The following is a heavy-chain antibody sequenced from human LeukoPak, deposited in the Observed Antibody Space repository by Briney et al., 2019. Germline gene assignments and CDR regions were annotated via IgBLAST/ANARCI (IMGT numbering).Heavy chain of an antibody. CDR1: GFTFSSYS. Sequence: GGSLRLSCAASGFTFSSYSMNWVRQAPGKGLEWVSSISSSSNYIYYADSVKGRFTISRDNAKNTLYLQMNSLRAEDTAVYYCARVGLYYDSSGYYSYWGQGTLVTVSS. V-gene: IGHV3-21*06. CDR3: ARVGLYYDSSGYYSY. CDR2: ISSSSNYI. D-gene: IGHD3-22*01. J-gene: IGHJ4*02.